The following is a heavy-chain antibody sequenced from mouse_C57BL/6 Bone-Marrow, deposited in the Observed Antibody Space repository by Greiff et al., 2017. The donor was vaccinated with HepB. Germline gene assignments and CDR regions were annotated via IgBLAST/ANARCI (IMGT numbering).Heavy chain of an antibody. CDR2: INPNNGGT. D-gene: IGHD1-1*01. CDR1: GYTFTDYY. Sequence: EVKLQQSGPELVKPGASVKISCKASGYTFTDYYMNWVKQSHGKSLEWIGDINPNNGGTSYNQKFKGKATLTVDKSSSTAYMELRSLTSEDSAVYYCAPFYYGSSPFAYWGQGTLVTVSA. V-gene: IGHV1-26*01. J-gene: IGHJ3*01. CDR3: APFYYGSSPFAY.